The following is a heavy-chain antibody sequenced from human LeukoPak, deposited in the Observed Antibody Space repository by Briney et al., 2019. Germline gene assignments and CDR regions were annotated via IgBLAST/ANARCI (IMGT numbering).Heavy chain of an antibody. J-gene: IGHJ4*02. CDR2: IYYSGST. V-gene: IGHV4-59*01. CDR1: GGSISSYY. D-gene: IGHD4-17*01. Sequence: SETLSLTCTVSGGSISSYYWSWIRQPPGKGLEWIGYIYYSGSTNYNPSLKSRVTISVDTSKNQFSLKLSSVTAADTAVYYCARDYGDYVDYWGQGTLVTVSS. CDR3: ARDYGDYVDY.